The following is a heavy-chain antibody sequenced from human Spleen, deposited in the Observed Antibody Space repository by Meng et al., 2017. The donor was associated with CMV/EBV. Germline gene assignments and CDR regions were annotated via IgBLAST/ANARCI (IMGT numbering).Heavy chain of an antibody. CDR2: IYYSGST. CDR3: ASLPVGNTAMVSY. V-gene: IGHV4-61*01. D-gene: IGHD5-18*01. CDR1: GGSVSSGSYY. J-gene: IGHJ4*02. Sequence: SETLSLTCTVSGGSVSSGSYYWSWIRQPPGKGLEWIGYIYYSGSTNYNPSLKSRVTISVDTSKSQFSLKLSSVTAADTAVYYCASLPVGNTAMVSYWGQGTLVTVSS.